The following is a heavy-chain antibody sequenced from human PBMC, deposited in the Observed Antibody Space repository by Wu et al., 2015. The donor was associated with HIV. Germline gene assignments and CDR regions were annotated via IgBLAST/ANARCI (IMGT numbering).Heavy chain of an antibody. V-gene: IGHV1-46*03. D-gene: IGHD3-3*01. CDR2: INPTSGTT. Sequence: QVQLVQSGAEVKKPGASVKVSCKASGYIFIDYYIQWVRQAPGQGPEWMGLINPTSGTTSYAQKFQGRVTMTRDTSTSTVYVELSSLRSDDTAVYYCAREPRAPPPNHDEGNYFDYWGQGTLVTVSS. CDR3: AREPRAPPPNHDEGNYFDY. CDR1: GYIFIDYY. J-gene: IGHJ4*02.